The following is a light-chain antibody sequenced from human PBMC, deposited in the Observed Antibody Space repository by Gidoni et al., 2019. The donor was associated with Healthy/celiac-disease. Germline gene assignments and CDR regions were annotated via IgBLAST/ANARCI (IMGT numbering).Light chain of an antibody. CDR1: QSISSY. V-gene: IGKV1-39*01. CDR2: AAS. Sequence: DIQMSPSPSSLSASLGDRVTITCRASQSISSYLNWYQQKPGKAPELLIYAASSLQSGVPSRFSGSGSGTDFTLTISSLQPEDFATYYCQQSYSTPFTFGGGTKVEIK. J-gene: IGKJ4*02. CDR3: QQSYSTPFT.